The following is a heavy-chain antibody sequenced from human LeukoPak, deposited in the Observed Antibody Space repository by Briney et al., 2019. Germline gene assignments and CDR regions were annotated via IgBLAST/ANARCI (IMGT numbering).Heavy chain of an antibody. D-gene: IGHD1-26*01. CDR3: AREGALGSRSFDY. J-gene: IGHJ4*02. CDR1: GGSISSYY. CDR2: IYYSEST. Sequence: SETLSLTCTVSGGSISSYYWSWIRQPPGKGLEWIGHIYYSESTNYNPSLKSRVTISVDTSKNQFSLKLSSVTAADTAVYYCAREGALGSRSFDYWGQGTLVTVSS. V-gene: IGHV4-59*12.